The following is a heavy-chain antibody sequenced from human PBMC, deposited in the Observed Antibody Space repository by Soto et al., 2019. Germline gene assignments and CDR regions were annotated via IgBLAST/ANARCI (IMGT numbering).Heavy chain of an antibody. CDR1: GYSISSGYS. V-gene: IGHV4-38-2*01. Sequence: PSETVSLTGAVSGYSISSGYSWGCLRQPPGKGLGWIGGTYHGGSTYYNPSLNSRVTLSIDTNNNHVSLILNAVTAADTAVYYCARVGPWVPYYYDSSPYTFENWFDPWGQGTLVTVSS. J-gene: IGHJ5*02. CDR3: ARVGPWVPYYYDSSPYTFENWFDP. D-gene: IGHD3-22*01. CDR2: TYHGGST.